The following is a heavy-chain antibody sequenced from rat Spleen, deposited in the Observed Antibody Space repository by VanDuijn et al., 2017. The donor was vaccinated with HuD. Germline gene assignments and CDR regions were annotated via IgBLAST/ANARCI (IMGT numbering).Heavy chain of an antibody. D-gene: IGHD1-2*01. CDR1: GLSLTSSS. CDR3: AREPTLAALSAGYFDF. CDR2: IWTGGTT. Sequence: QVQLKESGPGPVQASQTLSLTCIVSGLSLTSSSVSWIRQPPGRGLEWMGLIWTGGTTAYSSLLKSRLSISRDTSKSQVFLKMNSLQTEDTATYYCAREPTLAALSAGYFDFWGPGTMVTVSS. V-gene: IGHV2-47*01. J-gene: IGHJ1*01.